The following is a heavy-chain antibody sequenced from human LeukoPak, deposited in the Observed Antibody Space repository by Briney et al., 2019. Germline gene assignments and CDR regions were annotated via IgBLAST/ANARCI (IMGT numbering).Heavy chain of an antibody. CDR1: GFSFSGYW. J-gene: IGHJ4*02. CDR3: AKRASVLRFLEPMGGFDY. CDR2: IKQDGSVK. Sequence: PPGGSLRLSCAASGFSFSGYWMSWVRQTPGKGLEWVANIKQDGSVKNSVDSMKGRFTISRDNSKNTLYLQMNSLRAEDTAVYYCAKRASVLRFLEPMGGFDYWGQGTLVTVSS. D-gene: IGHD3-3*01. V-gene: IGHV3-7*03.